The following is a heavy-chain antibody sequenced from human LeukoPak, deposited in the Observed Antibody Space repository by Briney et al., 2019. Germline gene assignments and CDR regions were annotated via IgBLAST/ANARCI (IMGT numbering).Heavy chain of an antibody. J-gene: IGHJ4*02. CDR1: GGSVSSGGYY. CDR3: ATRPGGSDRYYPYFDY. D-gene: IGHD6-19*01. CDR2: ISDSGST. Sequence: PSETLSLTCAVSGGSVSSGGYYWSWIRQPPGKGLEWIGYISDSGSTNYNLSLRSRVIMSVDTSKNQFPLSLSSVTAADTAVYYCATRPGGSDRYYPYFDYWGQGALVTVSS. V-gene: IGHV4-61*08.